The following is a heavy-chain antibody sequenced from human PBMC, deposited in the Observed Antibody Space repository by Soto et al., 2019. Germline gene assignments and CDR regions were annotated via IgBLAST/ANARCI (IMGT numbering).Heavy chain of an antibody. V-gene: IGHV4-39*01. CDR1: GGSISGSSYY. CDR2: IYYSGST. Sequence: TSETLSLTCTVSGGSISGSSYYWGWIRQPPGKGLEWIGSIYYSGSTYYNPSLKSRVTISVDTSKNQFSLKLSSVTAADTAVYYCARHLSLVGATWIYYGMDVWGQGTTVTVSS. CDR3: ARHLSLVGATWIYYGMDV. D-gene: IGHD1-26*01. J-gene: IGHJ6*02.